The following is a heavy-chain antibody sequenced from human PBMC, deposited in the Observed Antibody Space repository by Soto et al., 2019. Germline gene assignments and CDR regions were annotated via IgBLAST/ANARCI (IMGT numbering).Heavy chain of an antibody. J-gene: IGHJ6*02. CDR1: GYTFTGYY. CDR3: ARDVVGLCSGGSCYSPYYYYGMDV. V-gene: IGHV1-2*04. D-gene: IGHD2-15*01. Sequence: AASVKVSCKASGYTFTGYYMHWVRQAPGQGLEWMGWINPNSGGTNYAQKFQGWVTMTRDTSISTAYMELSRLRSDDTAVYYCARDVVGLCSGGSCYSPYYYYGMDVWGQGTTVTV. CDR2: INPNSGGT.